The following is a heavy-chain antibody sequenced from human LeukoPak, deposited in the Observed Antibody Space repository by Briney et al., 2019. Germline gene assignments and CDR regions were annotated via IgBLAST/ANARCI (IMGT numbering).Heavy chain of an antibody. V-gene: IGHV4-30-2*01. CDR2: IYHSGST. J-gene: IGHJ3*02. Sequence: SETLSLTCAVSGGSISSGGYSWSWVRQPPGEGLDWVGYIYHSGSTYYNPSLQSRVTISLDRSKNQFSLKLSSMTAADTAVYYCASGNTGYDRDSFDIWGQGTMVTVSS. D-gene: IGHD5-12*01. CDR3: ASGNTGYDRDSFDI. CDR1: GGSISSGGYS.